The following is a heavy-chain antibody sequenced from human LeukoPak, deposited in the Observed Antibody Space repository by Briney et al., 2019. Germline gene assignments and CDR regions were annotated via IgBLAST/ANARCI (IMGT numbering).Heavy chain of an antibody. CDR1: GFTFSSYA. D-gene: IGHD3-22*01. V-gene: IGHV3-23*01. CDR2: ISGSGGKT. CDR3: AKVAVVMWYFDL. J-gene: IGHJ2*01. Sequence: PGGSLRLSCAASGFTFSSYAMSWVRQAPGKGLEWVSGISGSGGKTYYEESVKGRFTISRDNSKNTLYLQMNSLRAEDTAVYYCAKVAVVMWYFDLWGRGTLVTVSS.